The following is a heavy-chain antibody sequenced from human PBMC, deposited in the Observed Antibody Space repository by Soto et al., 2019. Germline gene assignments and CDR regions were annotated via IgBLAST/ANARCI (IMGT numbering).Heavy chain of an antibody. CDR3: ARVQIQQLENIFDY. CDR2: ISTSSSYT. Sequence: PGGSLRLSCVASGFTFSDHYMTWIRQAPGKGLEWLSYISTSSSYTNYADSVKGRFTISRDNAMNSLYLQMNSLKAEDTAVYFCARVQIQQLENIFDYWGQGALVTVSS. D-gene: IGHD3-3*01. V-gene: IGHV3-11*05. CDR1: GFTFSDHY. J-gene: IGHJ4*02.